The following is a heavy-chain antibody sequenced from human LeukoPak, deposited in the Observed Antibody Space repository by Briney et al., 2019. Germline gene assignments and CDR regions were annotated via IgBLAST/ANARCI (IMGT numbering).Heavy chain of an antibody. CDR1: GFTFSDYA. CDR2: IAYDGNIK. V-gene: IGHV3-30-3*01. CDR3: AKAPRIVVVPAAIWFDP. J-gene: IGHJ5*02. Sequence: GRSLRLSCAASGFTFSDYALHWVRQAPGQGLEWVAVIAYDGNIKIYTNSVKGRFTISRDDSKNTLYLQMNSLRAEDTAVYYCAKAPRIVVVPAAIWFDPWGQGTLVTVSS. D-gene: IGHD2-2*01.